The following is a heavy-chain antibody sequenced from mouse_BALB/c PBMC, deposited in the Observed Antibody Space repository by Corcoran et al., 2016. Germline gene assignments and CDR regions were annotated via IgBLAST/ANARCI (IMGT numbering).Heavy chain of an antibody. J-gene: IGHJ2*01. D-gene: IGHD2-2*01. CDR3: ASGYYFDY. V-gene: IGHV3-6*02. CDR2: ISYDGSN. Sequence: DVQLQESGPGLVKPSQSLSLTGSVTGYSITSGYYWNWIRQFPGNKLEWMGYISYDGSNNYNPSLKNRISITRYTSKNQFFLKLNSVTTEDTATYYCASGYYFDYWGQGTTLTVSS. CDR1: GYSITSGYY.